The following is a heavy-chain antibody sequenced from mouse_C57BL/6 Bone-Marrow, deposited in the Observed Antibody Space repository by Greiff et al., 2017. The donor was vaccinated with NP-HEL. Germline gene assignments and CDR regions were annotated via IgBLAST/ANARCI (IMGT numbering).Heavy chain of an antibody. J-gene: IGHJ1*03. CDR2: IYPGSGST. CDR3: AWVYGSYWYFDV. V-gene: IGHV1-55*01. D-gene: IGHD2-1*01. Sequence: QVQLQQPGAELVKPGASVKMSCKASGYTFTSYWITWVKQRPGQGLEWIGDIYPGSGSTNYNEKFKSKATLTVDTSSSTAYMQLSSLTSESSAVYYCAWVYGSYWYFDVGGRGTAVTVSS. CDR1: GYTFTSYW.